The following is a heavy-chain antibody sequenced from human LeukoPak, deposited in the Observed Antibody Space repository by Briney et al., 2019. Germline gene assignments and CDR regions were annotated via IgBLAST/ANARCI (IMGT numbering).Heavy chain of an antibody. CDR1: GFSIYAYT. J-gene: IGHJ4*02. CDR2: IRNSDGMT. Sequence: GQSLRLSCDASGFSIYAYTMYWVRQAPGQGLEWVSGIRNSDGMTYYADSVRGRFTISTDNSKNTLYLQMNSLRTEDTALYYCAKGLERESRLDSWGQGTLVTVSS. V-gene: IGHV3-23*01. D-gene: IGHD1-1*01. CDR3: AKGLERESRLDS.